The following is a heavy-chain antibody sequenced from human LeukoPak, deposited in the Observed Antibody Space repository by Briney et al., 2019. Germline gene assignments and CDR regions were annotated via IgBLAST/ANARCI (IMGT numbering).Heavy chain of an antibody. CDR1: GFTFSSYA. CDR3: AKGHYDSSGYYPY. J-gene: IGHJ4*02. V-gene: IGHV3-23*01. D-gene: IGHD3-22*01. Sequence: GGSLRLPCAASGFTFSSYAMSWVRQAPGKGLEWVSAISGSGGSTYYADSVKGRFTISRDNSKNTLYLQMNSLRAEDTAVYYCAKGHYDSSGYYPYWGQGTLVTVSS. CDR2: ISGSGGST.